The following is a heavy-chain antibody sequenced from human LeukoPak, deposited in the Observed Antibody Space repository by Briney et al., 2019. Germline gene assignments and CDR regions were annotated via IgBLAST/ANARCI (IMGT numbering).Heavy chain of an antibody. V-gene: IGHV1-69*04. CDR1: GGTFSSYT. CDR3: ARDLMVATRHNWFDP. D-gene: IGHD5-12*01. J-gene: IGHJ5*02. Sequence: SVKVSCKASGGTFSSYTISWVRQAPGQGLEWMGRIIPILGIANYAQKFQGRVTITADKSTSTAYMELSSLGSEDTAVYYCARDLMVATRHNWFDPWGQGTLVTVSS. CDR2: IIPILGIA.